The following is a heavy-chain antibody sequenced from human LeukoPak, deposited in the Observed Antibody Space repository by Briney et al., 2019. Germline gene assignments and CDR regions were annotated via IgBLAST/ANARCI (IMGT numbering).Heavy chain of an antibody. CDR1: GFSLSTSGMR. J-gene: IGHJ4*02. CDR2: IDWDDDK. V-gene: IGHV2-70*04. Sequence: SGPALVKPTQTLTLTCTFSGFSLSTSGMRVSWIRQPPGKALEWLARIDWDDDKFYSTPLKTRLTISMDTSKNQVVFTMTNMDPVDTATYYCARTISGSYFDYWGQGTLVTVSS. CDR3: ARTISGSYFDY. D-gene: IGHD1-26*01.